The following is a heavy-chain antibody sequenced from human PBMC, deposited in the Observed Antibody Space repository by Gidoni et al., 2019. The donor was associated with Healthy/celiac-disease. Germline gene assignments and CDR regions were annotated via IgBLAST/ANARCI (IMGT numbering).Heavy chain of an antibody. CDR1: GGTFSSYA. Sequence: QVQLVQSGAEVKKPGSSVKVSCKASGGTFSSYASSWVRQAPGQGLEWMGRIIPILGIANYAQKFQGRVTITADKSTSTAYMELSSLRSEDTAVYYCASPGGSGSYYNVDWFDPWGQGTLVTVSS. D-gene: IGHD3-10*01. J-gene: IGHJ5*02. V-gene: IGHV1-69*09. CDR3: ASPGGSGSYYNVDWFDP. CDR2: IIPILGIA.